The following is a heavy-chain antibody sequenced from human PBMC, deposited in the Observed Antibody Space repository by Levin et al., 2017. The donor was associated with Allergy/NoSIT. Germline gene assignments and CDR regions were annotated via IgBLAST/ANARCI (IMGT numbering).Heavy chain of an antibody. D-gene: IGHD3-10*01. CDR2: INPNSGGT. V-gene: IGHV1-2*02. CDR3: ARDRITMVRGVIIY. J-gene: IGHJ4*02. Sequence: ASVKVSCKASGYTFTGYYMHWVRQAPGQGLEWMGWINPNSGGTNYAQKFQGRVTMTRDTSISTAYMELSRLRSDDTAVYYCARDRITMVRGVIIYWGQGTLVTVSS. CDR1: GYTFTGYY.